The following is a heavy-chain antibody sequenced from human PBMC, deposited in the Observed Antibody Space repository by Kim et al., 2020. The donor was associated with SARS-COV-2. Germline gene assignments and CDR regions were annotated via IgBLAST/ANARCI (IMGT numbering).Heavy chain of an antibody. Sequence: GGSLRLSCAASGFTFSGSAMHWVRQASGKGLEWVGRIRSKANNYATAYGESVKGRFTMSRDDRKSTAYLQMNSLRTEDTAVYYCTSSSGSYDDYWGQGTL. CDR3: TSSSGSYDDY. CDR2: IRSKANNYAT. CDR1: GFTFSGSA. D-gene: IGHD1-26*01. V-gene: IGHV3-73*01. J-gene: IGHJ4*02.